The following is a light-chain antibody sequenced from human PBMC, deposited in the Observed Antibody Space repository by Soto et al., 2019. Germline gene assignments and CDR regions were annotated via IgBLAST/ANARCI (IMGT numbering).Light chain of an antibody. CDR2: SNN. J-gene: IGLJ3*02. V-gene: IGLV1-44*01. Sequence: QSVLTQPPSASGTPGQRVTISCSGSSSNIGSNTVNWYQQLPGTAPKLLIYSNNQRPSGVPDRFSGSKSGTSASLAISGLQSEDEADYYFSSYTSSSVWVFGGGTKLTVL. CDR3: SSYTSSSVWV. CDR1: SSNIGSNT.